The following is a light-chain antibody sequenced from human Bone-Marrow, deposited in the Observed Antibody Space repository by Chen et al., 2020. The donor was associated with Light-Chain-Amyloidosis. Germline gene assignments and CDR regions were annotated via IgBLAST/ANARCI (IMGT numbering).Light chain of an antibody. Sequence: EILLTQSPGTLSLSPGEGANLSCRASQTISSNYLTWYQQKFGQAPRLLIYGSSSRATGIPDRFTGSGSGTDFTLTINRLEPEDVAMYYCQQYGTSPLTFGGGTKVEIK. V-gene: IGKV3-20*01. CDR1: QTISSNY. CDR2: GSS. J-gene: IGKJ4*01. CDR3: QQYGTSPLT.